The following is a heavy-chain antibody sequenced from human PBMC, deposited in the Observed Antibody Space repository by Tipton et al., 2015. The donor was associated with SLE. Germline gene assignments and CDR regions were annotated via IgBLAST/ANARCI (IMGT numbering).Heavy chain of an antibody. Sequence: TLSLTCTVSGGSISTYYWSWIRQPPGKGLEWIGYIYYSGSTNYNPSLKSRVTISVDTSKNQFSLRLSSVTAADTAVYYCARLGEGMAFDAFGIWGQRTMATVSS. CDR1: GGSISTYY. J-gene: IGHJ3*02. V-gene: IGHV4-59*08. D-gene: IGHD3-10*01. CDR2: IYYSGST. CDR3: ARLGEGMAFDAFGI.